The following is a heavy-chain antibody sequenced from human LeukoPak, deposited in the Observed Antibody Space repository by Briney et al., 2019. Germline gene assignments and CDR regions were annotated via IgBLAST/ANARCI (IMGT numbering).Heavy chain of an antibody. D-gene: IGHD3-9*01. CDR3: ARDPIS. CDR1: GYTFTGYY. CDR2: LNPKSGGT. V-gene: IGHV1-2*02. Sequence: GASVKVSCEASGYTFTGYYIHWVRQAPGQGLEWMGRLNPKSGGTNYAQKFQGRVSMTRDTSISTAYMELSRLRFDDTAVHYCARDPISWGQGTLVTVSS. J-gene: IGHJ5*02.